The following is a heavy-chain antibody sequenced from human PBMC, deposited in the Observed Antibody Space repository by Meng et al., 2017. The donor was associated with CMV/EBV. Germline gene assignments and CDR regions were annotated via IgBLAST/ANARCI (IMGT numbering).Heavy chain of an antibody. V-gene: IGHV3-30*02. Sequence: GESLKISCAASGLTFSSYGMHWVRQAPGKGLEWVAFIRYDGSNKYYADSVKGRFTISRDNSKNTLYLQMNSLRAEDTAVYYCAKVVSWEPHFDYWGQGTLVTVSS. CDR1: GLTFSSYG. D-gene: IGHD1-26*01. J-gene: IGHJ4*02. CDR3: AKVVSWEPHFDY. CDR2: IRYDGSNK.